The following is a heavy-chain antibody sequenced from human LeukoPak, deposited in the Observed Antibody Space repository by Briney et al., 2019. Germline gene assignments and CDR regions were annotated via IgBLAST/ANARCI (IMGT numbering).Heavy chain of an antibody. Sequence: PSETLSLTCTVSGGSISSGGYYWSWIRQHPGKGLEWIGYIHYSGSTYYNPSLKSRVTISVDTSKNQFSLKLSSVTAADTAVYYCARDRLIGSYFLFDYWGQGALVTVSS. V-gene: IGHV4-31*03. D-gene: IGHD1-26*01. J-gene: IGHJ4*02. CDR2: IHYSGST. CDR3: ARDRLIGSYFLFDY. CDR1: GGSISSGGYY.